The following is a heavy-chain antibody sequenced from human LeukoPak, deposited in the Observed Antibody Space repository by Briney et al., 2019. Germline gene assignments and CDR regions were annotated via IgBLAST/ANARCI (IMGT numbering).Heavy chain of an antibody. D-gene: IGHD3-16*02. Sequence: MPSETLSLTCAVYGGSFSGYYWSWIRQPPGKGLEWIGEINHSGSTNYNPSLKSRVTISVDTSKNQFSLKLSSVTAADTAVYYCARDSPVIAFDYWGQGTLVTVSS. V-gene: IGHV4-34*01. CDR3: ARDSPVIAFDY. J-gene: IGHJ4*02. CDR1: GGSFSGYY. CDR2: INHSGST.